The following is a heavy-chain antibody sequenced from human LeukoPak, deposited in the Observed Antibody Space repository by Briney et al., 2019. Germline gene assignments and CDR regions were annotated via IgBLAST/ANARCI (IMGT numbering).Heavy chain of an antibody. V-gene: IGHV1-69*02. D-gene: IGHD6-13*01. CDR1: GYTFTGYY. Sequence: SVKVSCKTSGYTFTGYYIHWVRQAPGQGLEWMGRIIPILGIANYAQKFQGRVTITADKSTSTAYMELSSLRSEDTAVYYCASKAAGYYYGMDVWGQGTTVTVSS. CDR2: IIPILGIA. CDR3: ASKAAGYYYGMDV. J-gene: IGHJ6*02.